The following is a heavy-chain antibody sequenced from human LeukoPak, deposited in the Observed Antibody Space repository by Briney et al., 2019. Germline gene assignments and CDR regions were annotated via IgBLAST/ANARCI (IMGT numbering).Heavy chain of an antibody. D-gene: IGHD3-10*01. CDR2: IRYDGSNK. J-gene: IGHJ4*02. CDR1: GFTFSSYG. CDR3: AKDRATYYYGSGSYGVPYFDY. V-gene: IGHV3-30*02. Sequence: GGSLRLSCAASGFTFSSYGMHWVRQAPGKGLEWVAFIRYDGSNKYYADSVKGRFTISRDNSKDTLYLQMNSLRAEDTAVYYCAKDRATYYYGSGSYGVPYFDYWGQGTLVTVSS.